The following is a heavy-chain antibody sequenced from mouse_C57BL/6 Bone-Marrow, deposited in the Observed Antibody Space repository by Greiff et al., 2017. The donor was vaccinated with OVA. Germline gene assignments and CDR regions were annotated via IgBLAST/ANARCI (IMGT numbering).Heavy chain of an antibody. Sequence: VQLQQSGPGLVQPSQSLSITCTVSGFSLTSYGVHWVRQSPGKGLEWLGVIWRGGSTDYNAAFMSRLSITKDNSKSQVFFKMNSLQADDTAIYYCARGDYYYGNYGFAYWGQGTLVTVSA. CDR3: ARGDYYYGNYGFAY. J-gene: IGHJ3*01. CDR2: IWRGGST. V-gene: IGHV2-5*01. D-gene: IGHD2-1*01. CDR1: GFSLTSYG.